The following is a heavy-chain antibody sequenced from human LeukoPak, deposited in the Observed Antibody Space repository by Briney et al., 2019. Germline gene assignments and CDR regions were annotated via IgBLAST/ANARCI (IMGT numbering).Heavy chain of an antibody. Sequence: PGGSLGLSCAASGFTFSSYGMHWVRQAPGKGLEWVAVIWYDGSNKYYADSVKGRFTISRDNSKNTLYLQMNSLRAEDTAVYYCARDPYPGGMDVWGQGTTVTVSS. CDR1: GFTFSSYG. CDR3: ARDPYPGGMDV. CDR2: IWYDGSNK. V-gene: IGHV3-33*01. J-gene: IGHJ6*02.